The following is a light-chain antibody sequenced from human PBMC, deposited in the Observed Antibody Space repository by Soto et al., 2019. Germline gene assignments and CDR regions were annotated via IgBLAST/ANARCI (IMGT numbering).Light chain of an antibody. Sequence: DIVVTQTPLSLSVTPGQPASISCKSSQSLLHTTGKTHLSWYLQRPGQPPQLLIYEVSNRFSGGPDRFSGSGSGTDFTLKISRVEAEDVGVYYCVQCIQIPYTFGQGTKLEI. J-gene: IGKJ2*01. CDR1: QSLLHTTGKTH. V-gene: IGKV2D-29*01. CDR3: VQCIQIPYT. CDR2: EVS.